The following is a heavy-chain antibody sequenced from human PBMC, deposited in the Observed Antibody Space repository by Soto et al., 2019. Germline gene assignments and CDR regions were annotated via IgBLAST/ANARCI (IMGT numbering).Heavy chain of an antibody. J-gene: IGHJ5*02. CDR2: IYYSGST. Sequence: SETLSLTCTVSGGSIGSYYWSWIRQPPGKGLEWIGYIYYSGSTNYNPSLKSRLTISVDTSKNQFSLKLSSVTAADTAVYYFATSSRYSSGSLVPWGQGALVTVSS. D-gene: IGHD6-19*01. CDR3: ATSSRYSSGSLVP. V-gene: IGHV4-59*01. CDR1: GGSIGSYY.